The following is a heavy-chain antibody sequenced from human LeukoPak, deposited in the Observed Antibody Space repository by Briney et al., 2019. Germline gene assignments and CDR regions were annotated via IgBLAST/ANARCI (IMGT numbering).Heavy chain of an antibody. CDR1: GFTLSNYD. J-gene: IGHJ1*01. CDR2: ISGRGGRK. Sequence: TGGSLRLSCAASGFTLSNYDMSWVRQAPGKGLAWVSAISGRGGRKYYADSVKGRFTISRDHPKNTLYLQMNSLRAEDTAVYYCANNDYNNPEGWGQGTLVTVSS. V-gene: IGHV3-23*01. CDR3: ANNDYNNPEG. D-gene: IGHD4-11*01.